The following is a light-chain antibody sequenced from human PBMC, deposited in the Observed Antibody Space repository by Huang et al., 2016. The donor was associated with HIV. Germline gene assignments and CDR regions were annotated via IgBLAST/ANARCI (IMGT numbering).Light chain of an antibody. V-gene: IGKV1D-13*01. J-gene: IGKJ5*01. CDR3: QQFNNYLT. CDR1: QGISSA. Sequence: AIQLTPSPSSLSASVGDRVTITCRASQGISSALAWYQQKPGKAPKLLIYDASSLESGVPSRYSGSGSGTDFTITISSLQPEDFATYYCQQFNNYLTFGQGTRLEIK. CDR2: DAS.